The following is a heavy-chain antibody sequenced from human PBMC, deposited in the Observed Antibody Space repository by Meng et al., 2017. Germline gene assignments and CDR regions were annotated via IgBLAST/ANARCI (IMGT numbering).Heavy chain of an antibody. J-gene: IGHJ4*02. CDR1: GYTFTSYD. V-gene: IGHV1-8*01. CDR2: MNPKSGNT. Sequence: QGQLVKSGAEVKKPGASVKVSCKASGYTFTSYDINWVRQATGQGLEWMGWMNPKSGNTGYAQKFQGRVTMTRNTSISTAYMELSSLRSEDTAVYYCARGPNRWTGFDYWGQGTLVTVSS. D-gene: IGHD3/OR15-3a*01. CDR3: ARGPNRWTGFDY.